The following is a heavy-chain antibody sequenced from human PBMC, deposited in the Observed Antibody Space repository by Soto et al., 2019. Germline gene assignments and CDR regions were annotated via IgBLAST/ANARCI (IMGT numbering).Heavy chain of an antibody. CDR3: AREVGRGYSYGDWYFDL. V-gene: IGHV4-59*01. CDR2: IYYSGST. J-gene: IGHJ2*01. CDR1: GGSISSYY. Sequence: TSETLSLTCTVSGGSISSYYWSWIRQPPGKGLEWIGYIYYSGSTNYNPSLKSRVTISVDTSKNQFSLKLSSVTAADTAVYYCAREVGRGYSYGDWYFDLWGRGTLVTVSS. D-gene: IGHD5-18*01.